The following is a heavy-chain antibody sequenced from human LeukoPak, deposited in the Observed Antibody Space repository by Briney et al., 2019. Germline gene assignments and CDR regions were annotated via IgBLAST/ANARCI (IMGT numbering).Heavy chain of an antibody. V-gene: IGHV4-30-4*01. CDR2: IYYSGST. Sequence: PSETLSLTCTVSGGSISSGDYYWSWIRQPPGKGLEWIGYIYYSGSTYYNPSLKSRVTISVDTSKNQFSLKLSSVTAADTAVCYCARRGFRNGGQKPGAFDIWGQGTMVTVSS. CDR1: GGSISSGDYY. J-gene: IGHJ3*02. D-gene: IGHD2-8*01. CDR3: ARRGFRNGGQKPGAFDI.